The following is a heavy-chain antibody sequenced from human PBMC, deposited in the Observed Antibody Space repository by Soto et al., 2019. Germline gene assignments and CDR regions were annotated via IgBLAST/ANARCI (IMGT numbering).Heavy chain of an antibody. CDR2: IYYSGST. D-gene: IGHD3-16*01. CDR1: GGSISSYY. Sequence: QVQLQESGPGLVKPSETLSLTCTVSGGSISSYYWSWIRQPPGKGLERIGYIYYSGSTNYNPSLKSRVTLSVATSKNQFSLKLSSVTAADTAVYYCARVWGYAFDYWGQGTLVTVSS. CDR3: ARVWGYAFDY. J-gene: IGHJ4*02. V-gene: IGHV4-59*01.